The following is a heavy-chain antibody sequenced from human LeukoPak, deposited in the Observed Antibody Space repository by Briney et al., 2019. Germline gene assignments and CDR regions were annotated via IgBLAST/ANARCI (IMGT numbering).Heavy chain of an antibody. Sequence: ASVKVSCKASGYTFTSYGISWVRQAPGQGLEWMGWISAYNGNTNYAQKVQGRVTRTTDTSTSTAYMELRSLRSDDTAVYYCGRDRYCRSTSCYGNNWFDPWGQGTLVTVSS. CDR3: GRDRYCRSTSCYGNNWFDP. V-gene: IGHV1-18*01. CDR1: GYTFTSYG. CDR2: ISAYNGNT. J-gene: IGHJ5*02. D-gene: IGHD2-2*01.